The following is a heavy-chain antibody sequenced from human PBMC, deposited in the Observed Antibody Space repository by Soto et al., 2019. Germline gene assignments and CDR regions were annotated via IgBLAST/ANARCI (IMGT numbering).Heavy chain of an antibody. CDR2: IKQDGSEK. V-gene: IGHV3-7*05. CDR1: GFTFSNYW. Sequence: EVQLVESGGGLVQPGGSLRLSCAASGFTFSNYWMSWIRQAPGKGLEWVANIKQDGSEKYYVDSVKGRFTISRGNAKNSLYLQMNSLRAEDPAVYYCARVGGWYYFDYWGQGTLVTVSS. J-gene: IGHJ4*02. CDR3: ARVGGWYYFDY. D-gene: IGHD6-19*01.